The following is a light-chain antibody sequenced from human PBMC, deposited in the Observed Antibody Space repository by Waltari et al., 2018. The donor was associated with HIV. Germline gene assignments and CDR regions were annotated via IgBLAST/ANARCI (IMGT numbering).Light chain of an antibody. J-gene: IGKJ3*01. CDR2: GAS. Sequence: EILMTQSPATLSVSPGERATLSCRASQSINNNLAWYQQKPGQAPRLLICGASTGATGVPARFSGSGSGTEFTLTISSLQSEDFAVYYCQQYNNWPGITFGPGTKVDIK. CDR3: QQYNNWPGIT. CDR1: QSINNN. V-gene: IGKV3-15*01.